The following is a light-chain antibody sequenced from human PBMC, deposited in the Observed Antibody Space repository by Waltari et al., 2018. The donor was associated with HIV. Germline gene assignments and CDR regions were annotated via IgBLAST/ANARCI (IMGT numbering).Light chain of an antibody. CDR2: EVS. CDR3: SSYTSSSTSWV. Sequence: QSALTQPASVSGSPGQSITISCTGTSSDVGGYNYVSWYQHHPGKAPKLMIYEVSNRPSGVSNRFSGSKSGNTASLTISGLQAGDEADYYCSSYTSSSTSWVFGGGTKLTVL. V-gene: IGLV2-14*01. CDR1: SSDVGGYNY. J-gene: IGLJ3*02.